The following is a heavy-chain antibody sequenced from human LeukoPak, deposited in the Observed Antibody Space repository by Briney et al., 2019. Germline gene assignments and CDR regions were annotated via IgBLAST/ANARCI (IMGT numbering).Heavy chain of an antibody. D-gene: IGHD3-10*01. CDR2: IYSSGST. V-gene: IGHV4-59*01. J-gene: IGHJ4*02. CDR1: GGSISSYY. CDR3: ARAYYYGSGSYGLDY. Sequence: PSETLSLTCTVSGGSISSYYWSWIRHPPGKGLEWIGYIYSSGSTNYNPSLKSRLTISVDASKNQFSLKLTSVTAADTAVYYCARAYYYGSGSYGLDYWGQGTLVTVSS.